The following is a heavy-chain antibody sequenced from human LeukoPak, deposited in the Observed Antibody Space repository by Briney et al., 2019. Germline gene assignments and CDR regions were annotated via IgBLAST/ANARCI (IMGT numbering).Heavy chain of an antibody. CDR2: INEDGSTT. D-gene: IGHD1-26*01. J-gene: IGHJ4*02. CDR3: VRDLGGRSGH. CDR1: GFTFSSNW. Sequence: GGSLRLSCAASGFTFSSNWMHWVRQAPGEGLVWVSRINEDGSTTNYADSVKGRSTIFRDNAKNTLYLQMNSLRAEDTAVYYCVRDLGGRSGHWGQGTQVTVSS. V-gene: IGHV3-74*01.